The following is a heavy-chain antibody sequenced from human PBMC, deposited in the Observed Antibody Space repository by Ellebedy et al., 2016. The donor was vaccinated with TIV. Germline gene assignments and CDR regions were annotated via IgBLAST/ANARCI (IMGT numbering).Heavy chain of an antibody. CDR1: GFTFSSYG. D-gene: IGHD3-10*01. Sequence: GGSLRLXXATSGFTFSSYGMHWVRQAPGKGLEWVAVIWCDGSNKYYADSVKGRFTISRDNSKNTLYLQMNSLRAEDTAVYYCAREPMVRGVIRRGYAMDVWGQGTTVTVSS. CDR2: IWCDGSNK. CDR3: AREPMVRGVIRRGYAMDV. V-gene: IGHV3-33*01. J-gene: IGHJ6*02.